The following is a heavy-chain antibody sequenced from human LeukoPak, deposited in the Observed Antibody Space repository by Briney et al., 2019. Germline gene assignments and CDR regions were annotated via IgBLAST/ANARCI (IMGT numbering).Heavy chain of an antibody. D-gene: IGHD2-2*01. J-gene: IGHJ6*04. Sequence: GRSLRLSCAASGFTFSSYGMRWVRQAPGKGLEWVAVIWYDGSNKYYADSVKGRFTISRDNSKNTLYLQMNSLRAEDTAVYYCARGGEDIVVVPAADYYYGMDVWGKGTTVTVSS. CDR2: IWYDGSNK. CDR3: ARGGEDIVVVPAADYYYGMDV. V-gene: IGHV3-33*01. CDR1: GFTFSSYG.